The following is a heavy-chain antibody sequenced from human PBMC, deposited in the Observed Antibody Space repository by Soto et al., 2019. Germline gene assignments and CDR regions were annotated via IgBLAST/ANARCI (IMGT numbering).Heavy chain of an antibody. V-gene: IGHV4-59*08. CDR3: ASVVSIGYCSGGICHKFYMNV. CDR1: GASISSYY. CDR2: VYHTGNT. D-gene: IGHD2-15*01. Sequence: QVQLQESGPGLVKPSETLSLTCTVSGASISSYYWSWLRQSPGKGLDWIGDVYHTGNTNYNPAHKSRVTISSATSKNQLSLKLRSVTSADSDVYYCASVVSIGYCSGGICHKFYMNVWGKGSTVIVSS. J-gene: IGHJ6*03.